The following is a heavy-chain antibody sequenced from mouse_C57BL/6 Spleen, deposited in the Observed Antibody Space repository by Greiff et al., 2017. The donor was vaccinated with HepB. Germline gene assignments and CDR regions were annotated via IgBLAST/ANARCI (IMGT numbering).Heavy chain of an antibody. J-gene: IGHJ4*01. CDR3: ASYYYGSSYDYYAMDY. CDR2: IDPNSGGT. CDR1: GYTFTSYW. Sequence: QVHVKQPGAELVKPGASVKLSCKASGYTFTSYWMHWVKQRPGRGLEWIGRIDPNSGGTKYNEKFKSKATLTVDKPSSTAYMQLSSLTSEDSAVYYCASYYYGSSYDYYAMDYWGQGTSVTVSS. D-gene: IGHD1-1*01. V-gene: IGHV1-72*01.